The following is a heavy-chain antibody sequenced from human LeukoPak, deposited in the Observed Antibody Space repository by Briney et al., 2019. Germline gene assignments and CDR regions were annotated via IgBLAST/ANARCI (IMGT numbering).Heavy chain of an antibody. J-gene: IGHJ6*02. CDR2: IIPIFGTA. V-gene: IGHV1-69*13. CDR1: GYTFTSYG. CDR3: AREWLGTTVTTYYYYGMDV. Sequence: SVKVSCKASGYTFTSYGISWVRQAPGQGLEWMGGIIPIFGTANYAQKFQGRDTITADESTSTAYMELSSLRSEDTAVYYCAREWLGTTVTTYYYYGMDVWGQGTTVTVSS. D-gene: IGHD4-11*01.